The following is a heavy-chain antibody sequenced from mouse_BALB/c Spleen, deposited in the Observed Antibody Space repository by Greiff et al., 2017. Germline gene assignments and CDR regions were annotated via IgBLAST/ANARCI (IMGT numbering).Heavy chain of an antibody. CDR2: ISSGSTTI. V-gene: IGHV5-17*02. CDR1: GFTFSSFG. J-gene: IGHJ3*01. CDR3: ATEYDKGTY. Sequence: EVHLVESGGGLVQPGGSRKLSCAASGFTFSSFGMHWVRQAPEKGLEWVAFISSGSTTIYYADTVKGRFTISRDNPKNTLFLQMTSLRSEDTAMYYCATEYDKGTYWGQGTLVTVSA. D-gene: IGHD2-4*01.